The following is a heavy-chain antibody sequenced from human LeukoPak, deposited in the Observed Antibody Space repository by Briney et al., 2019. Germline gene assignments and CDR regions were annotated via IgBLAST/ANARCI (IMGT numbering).Heavy chain of an antibody. CDR3: ARDGKAVAVAFDI. CDR2: FSGSGGST. V-gene: IGHV3-23*01. D-gene: IGHD6-19*01. J-gene: IGHJ3*02. CDR1: GFTFSSYA. Sequence: GGSLRLSCAASGFTFSSYAMSWVRQAPGKGLECISGFSGSGGSTYYADSVKGRFTISRDNAKNSLYLQMNSLRAEDTAVYYCARDGKAVAVAFDIWGQGTMVTVSS.